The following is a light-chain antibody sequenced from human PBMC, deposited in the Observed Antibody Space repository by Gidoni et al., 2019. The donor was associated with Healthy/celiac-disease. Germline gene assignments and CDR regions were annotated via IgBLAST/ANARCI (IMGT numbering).Light chain of an antibody. J-gene: IGKJ2*01. CDR3: QQYYSTPPYT. V-gene: IGKV4-1*01. Sequence: DIVRTQSPDSLAVSLGERATINCKYRQIVLYSSNNKNYLAWYQQKPGQPPKLLIYWAYTRESVLPDRLSGSWFWTDFTLPTSSLPAEDVAFYYCQQYYSTPPYTFGQGTKLEIK. CDR2: WAY. CDR1: QIVLYSSNNKNY.